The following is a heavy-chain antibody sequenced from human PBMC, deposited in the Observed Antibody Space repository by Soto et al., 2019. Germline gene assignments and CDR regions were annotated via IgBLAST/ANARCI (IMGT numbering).Heavy chain of an antibody. J-gene: IGHJ4*02. V-gene: IGHV3-72*01. CDR2: TRNKASSYTT. CDR1: GFSFSDFS. D-gene: IGHD3-22*01. Sequence: PGGSLRLSFAASGFSFSDFSLNCVRQAPGKGLEWVGRTRNKASSYTTDYAAFVKGRFTISRDDSKNLIYLQMNSLKTEDTAVYYCAREGSSSGPDYEYWGQGT. CDR3: AREGSSSGPDYEY.